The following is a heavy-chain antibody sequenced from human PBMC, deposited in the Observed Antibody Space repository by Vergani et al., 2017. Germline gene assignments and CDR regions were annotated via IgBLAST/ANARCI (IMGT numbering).Heavy chain of an antibody. Sequence: QVQLVQSGAEVEKPGSSVKVSCKASGGTFSSYTISWVRQAPGQGLEWMGRIIPILGIANYAQKFQGRVTITADKSTSTAYMELSSLRSEDTAVYYCARDLRYSGYDDLDYWGQGTLVTVSS. J-gene: IGHJ4*02. D-gene: IGHD5-12*01. CDR1: GGTFSSYT. CDR2: IIPILGIA. CDR3: ARDLRYSGYDDLDY. V-gene: IGHV1-69*08.